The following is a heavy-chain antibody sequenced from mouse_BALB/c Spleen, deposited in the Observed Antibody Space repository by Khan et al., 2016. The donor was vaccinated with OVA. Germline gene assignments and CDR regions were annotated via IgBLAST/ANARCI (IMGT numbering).Heavy chain of an antibody. D-gene: IGHD1-1*01. Sequence: VQLQQSGAELVRPGASVKLSCKTSGYIFTSYWIHWVKPRSGQGLEWIARIYPGTDNTYYNEKLKDKATLTADKSSSTAYLQLNSLKSEDSAVYFCAREEALYYFDYWGQGTSLTVSS. J-gene: IGHJ2*02. V-gene: IGHV1S132*01. CDR2: IYPGTDNT. CDR3: AREEALYYFDY. CDR1: GYIFTSYW.